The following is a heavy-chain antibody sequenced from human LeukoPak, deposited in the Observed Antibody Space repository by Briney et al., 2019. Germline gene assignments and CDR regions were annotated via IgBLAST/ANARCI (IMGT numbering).Heavy chain of an antibody. Sequence: SETLSLTCAVYGGSFSGYYWSWIRQPPGKGLEWIGEINHSGSTNYNPSLKSRVTTSVDTSKNQFSLRLSSVTAADTAVYYCARGGEAFCGGDCYSGAFDIWGQGTIVTVSS. CDR1: GGSFSGYY. J-gene: IGHJ3*02. CDR3: ARGGEAFCGGDCYSGAFDI. V-gene: IGHV4-34*01. D-gene: IGHD2-21*02. CDR2: INHSGST.